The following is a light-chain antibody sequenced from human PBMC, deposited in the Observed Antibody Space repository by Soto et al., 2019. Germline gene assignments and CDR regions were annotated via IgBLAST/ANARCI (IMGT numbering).Light chain of an antibody. CDR1: QSIISY. Sequence: DIQMTQSPSSLSASVGDRVTISCRASQSIISYLNWYQQKPGTAPKLLIFAASSLEAGVPSRFRGSGSGTDFTFTISRLQPEDIATYYCQQYENLPTFGQGTRLEI. J-gene: IGKJ5*01. CDR3: QQYENLPT. CDR2: AAS. V-gene: IGKV1-33*01.